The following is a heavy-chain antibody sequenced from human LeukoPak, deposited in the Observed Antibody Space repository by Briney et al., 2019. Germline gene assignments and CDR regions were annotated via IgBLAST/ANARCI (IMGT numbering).Heavy chain of an antibody. Sequence: SETLSLTCAVYGGSFSGYYWSWIRQPPGKGLEWIGEINHSGSINYNPSLKSRVTISVDTSKNQFSLKLSSVTAADTAVYYCARALRGFWSGYHHPHWFDPWGQGTLVTVSS. D-gene: IGHD3-3*01. J-gene: IGHJ5*02. V-gene: IGHV4-34*01. CDR1: GGSFSGYY. CDR2: INHSGSI. CDR3: ARALRGFWSGYHHPHWFDP.